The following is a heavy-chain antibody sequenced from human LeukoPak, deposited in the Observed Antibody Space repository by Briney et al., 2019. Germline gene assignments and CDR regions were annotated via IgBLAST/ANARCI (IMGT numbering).Heavy chain of an antibody. Sequence: RASVKVSCKASGYTFTGYYMHWVRQAPGQGLEWMGRINPNSGGTNYARKFQGRVTMTRDTSISTAYMELSRLRSDDTAVYYCARAYCSSTSCSPRGWFDPWRQGTLVTVSS. J-gene: IGHJ5*02. D-gene: IGHD2-2*01. CDR3: ARAYCSSTSCSPRGWFDP. V-gene: IGHV1-2*06. CDR1: GYTFTGYY. CDR2: INPNSGGT.